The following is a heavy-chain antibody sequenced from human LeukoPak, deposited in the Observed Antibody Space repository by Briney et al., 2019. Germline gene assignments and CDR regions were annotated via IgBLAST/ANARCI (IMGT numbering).Heavy chain of an antibody. D-gene: IGHD2-21*01. Sequence: GGSLRLSRAASGFTFSSYWMHWVRQAPGKGLVWVSRINTDGRSTSYADSVKGRFTVSRDNAVNTLYLQMNSLRAEDTALYYCVRDVWGDRDSYFGYWGQGALVTVSS. V-gene: IGHV3-74*01. CDR2: INTDGRST. CDR3: VRDVWGDRDSYFGY. J-gene: IGHJ4*02. CDR1: GFTFSSYW.